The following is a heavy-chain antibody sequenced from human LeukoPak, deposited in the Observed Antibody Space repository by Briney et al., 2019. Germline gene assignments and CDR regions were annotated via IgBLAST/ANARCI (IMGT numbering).Heavy chain of an antibody. CDR3: ASRYCTSTNCYAFDI. CDR2: ISSDSNYI. V-gene: IGHV3-21*01. Sequence: GESLRLSCAASGFTFSSYSMNWVRQAPGKGLEWVSSISSDSNYIFYADSVQGRFTISRDNAENSLFLQMNSLRAEDTAVYYCASRYCTSTNCYAFDIWGQGTMVTVLS. J-gene: IGHJ3*02. CDR1: GFTFSSYS. D-gene: IGHD2-2*01.